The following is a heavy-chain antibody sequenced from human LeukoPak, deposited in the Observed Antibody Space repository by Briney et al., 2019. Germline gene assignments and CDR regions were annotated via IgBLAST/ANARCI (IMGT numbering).Heavy chain of an antibody. Sequence: SETLSLTCTVSGYSISSGYYWGWIRQPPGRGLEWVGSIYYTGRTYYNPSLKSRVTISGDTSKNHFSLKLNSVTAADTAIYYCARGVRYCSNSGCFAHRFEYWGQGILVTVSS. CDR1: GYSISSGYY. J-gene: IGHJ4*02. CDR3: ARGVRYCSNSGCFAHRFEY. V-gene: IGHV4-38-2*02. CDR2: IYYTGRT. D-gene: IGHD2-2*01.